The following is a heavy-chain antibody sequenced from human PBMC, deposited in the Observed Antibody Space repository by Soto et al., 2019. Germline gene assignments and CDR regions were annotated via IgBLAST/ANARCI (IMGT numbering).Heavy chain of an antibody. D-gene: IGHD3-10*01. CDR1: GDSISRTNDY. V-gene: IGHV4-39*01. CDR3: ARHSFGELLYAFHM. J-gene: IGHJ3*02. CDR2: IFYSGST. Sequence: QSQLQESGPGLVKPSESLSLTCSVSGDSISRTNDYWAWIRQPPGKGLEWIGSIFYSGSTFYSPSLQSRLTISVDTSKNQFSLKLCSVTAADMAVYYCARHSFGELLYAFHMWGQGTMVIVSS.